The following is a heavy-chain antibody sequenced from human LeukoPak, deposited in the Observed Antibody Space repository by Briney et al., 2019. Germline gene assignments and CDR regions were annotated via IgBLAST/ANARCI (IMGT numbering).Heavy chain of an antibody. CDR2: IYHSGST. CDR3: ARADSSTWSFPFDY. D-gene: IGHD6-13*01. V-gene: IGHV4-59*01. J-gene: IGHJ4*01. CDR1: GGSIVNYY. Sequence: SETLSLTCTVSGGSIVNYYWNWIRQPPGKGLEWIGYIYHSGSTHYNPSLKSRVTISVDTSKSQFYLQLSSVTAAYTAVYYCARADSSTWSFPFDYWGHGTLVTVSS.